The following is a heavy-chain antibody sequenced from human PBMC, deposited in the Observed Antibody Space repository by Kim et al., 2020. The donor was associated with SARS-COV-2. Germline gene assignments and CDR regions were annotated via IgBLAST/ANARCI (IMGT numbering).Heavy chain of an antibody. D-gene: IGHD6-6*01. Sequence: RTYYADPVKGRLPLSRDNSKNPLYLQMNSLRADDTAVYYCAKQSRRIVGYWGQGTLVTVSS. CDR3: AKQSRRIVGY. J-gene: IGHJ4*02. V-gene: IGHV3-23*01. CDR2: RT.